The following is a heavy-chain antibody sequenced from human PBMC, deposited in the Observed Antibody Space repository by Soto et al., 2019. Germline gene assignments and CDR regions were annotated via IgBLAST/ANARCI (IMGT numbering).Heavy chain of an antibody. CDR2: IYYSGST. CDR3: ARHCSSTSCYGRYYGMDV. Sequence: SETLSLTCTVSGGSISSSSYYWGWIRQPPGKGLEWIGSIYYSGSTYYNPSLKSRVTISVDTSNNQFSLKLSSVTAADTAVYYFARHCSSTSCYGRYYGMDVWGQGTTVTVSS. V-gene: IGHV4-39*01. CDR1: GGSISSSSYY. D-gene: IGHD2-2*01. J-gene: IGHJ6*02.